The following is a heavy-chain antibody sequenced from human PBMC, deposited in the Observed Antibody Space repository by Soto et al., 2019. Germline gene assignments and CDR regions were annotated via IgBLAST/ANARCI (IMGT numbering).Heavy chain of an antibody. J-gene: IGHJ5*02. D-gene: IGHD2-2*01. CDR3: ARAVGPFVVVGSWFDP. CDR2: IIPIFGTA. V-gene: IGHV1-69*13. Sequence: ASVKVSCKASGGTFSSYAISWVRQAPGQGLEWMGGIIPIFGTANYAQKFQGRVTITADESTSTAYMELSSLRSEDTAVYYCARAVGPFVVVGSWFDPWGQGTLVTVSS. CDR1: GGTFSSYA.